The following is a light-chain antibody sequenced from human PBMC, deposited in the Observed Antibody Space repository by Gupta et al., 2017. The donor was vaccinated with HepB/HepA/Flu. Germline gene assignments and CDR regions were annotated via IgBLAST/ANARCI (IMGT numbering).Light chain of an antibody. CDR1: QSISSN. V-gene: IGKV3-15*01. Sequence: EIVMAQSPVILSMSPGERATLSCGASQSISSNLAWYQQKPGQPPRLLIYGASTRATGVPARFSDSGSGTEFALTITRLQSEDFAVYYCQQENNWPRTFGQGTKVEIK. CDR3: QQENNWPRT. J-gene: IGKJ1*01. CDR2: GAS.